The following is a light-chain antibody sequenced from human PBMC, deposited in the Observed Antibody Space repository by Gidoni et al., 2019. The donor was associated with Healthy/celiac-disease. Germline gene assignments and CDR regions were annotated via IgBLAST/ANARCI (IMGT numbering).Light chain of an antibody. Sequence: AIQMTQSPSSLSASVGDRVTITCRASQGIRNDLGWYQQKPGKAPKLLIYAASSLQSGVPSRFSGSGSGTDFTLTISILQPEDFATYYCLQDYNYYTFGQGTKLEIK. V-gene: IGKV1-6*01. J-gene: IGKJ2*01. CDR2: AAS. CDR3: LQDYNYYT. CDR1: QGIRND.